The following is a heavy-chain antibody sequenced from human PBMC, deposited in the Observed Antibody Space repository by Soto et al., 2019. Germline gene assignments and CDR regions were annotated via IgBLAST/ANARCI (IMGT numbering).Heavy chain of an antibody. D-gene: IGHD5-18*01. CDR2: IIPIFGTA. V-gene: IGHV1-69*12. CDR3: ARDDVDTAMTYGIDV. Sequence: QVQLVQSGAEVKKPGSSVKVSCKASGGTVSSYAISWVRQAPGQGIEWMGGIIPIFGTANYAQKFQGRVMITADESTSTAYMELRSLRSEDTAVYYCARDDVDTAMTYGIDVWGQGTTVTVSS. CDR1: GGTVSSYA. J-gene: IGHJ6*02.